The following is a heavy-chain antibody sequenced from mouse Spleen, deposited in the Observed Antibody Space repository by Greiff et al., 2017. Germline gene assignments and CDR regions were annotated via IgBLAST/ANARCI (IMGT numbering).Heavy chain of an antibody. CDR2: INPNYGTT. CDR1: GYSFTDYN. CDR3: ARSWYYGSSYYFDY. D-gene: IGHD1-1*01. V-gene: IGHV1-39*01. Sequence: VQLKESGPELVKPGASVKISCKASGYSFTDYNMNWVKQSNGKSLEWIGVINPNYGTTSYNQKFKGKATLTVDQSSSTAYMQLNSLTSEDSAVYYCARSWYYGSSYYFDYWGQGTTLTVSS. J-gene: IGHJ2*01.